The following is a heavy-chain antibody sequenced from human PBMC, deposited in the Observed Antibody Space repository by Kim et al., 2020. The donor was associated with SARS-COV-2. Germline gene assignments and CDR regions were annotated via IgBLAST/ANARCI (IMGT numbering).Heavy chain of an antibody. V-gene: IGHV4-59*09. D-gene: IGHD6-13*01. Sequence: SHPSLKSRVTISVDTSKNQFSLKLSSVTAADTAVYYCARGEGYSSSWHDYWGQGTLVTVSS. CDR3: ARGEGYSSSWHDY. J-gene: IGHJ4*02.